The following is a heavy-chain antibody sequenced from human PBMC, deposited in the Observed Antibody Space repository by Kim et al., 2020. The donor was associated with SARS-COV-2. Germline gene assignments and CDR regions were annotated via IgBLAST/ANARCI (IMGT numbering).Heavy chain of an antibody. CDR3: ARIKGEWELLGNFDY. Sequence: SETLSLTCTVSGGSISSSSYYWGWIRQPPGKGLEWIGSIYYSGSTYYNPSLKSRVTISVDTSKNQFSLKLSSVTAADTAVYYCARIKGEWELLGNFDYWGQGTLVTVSS. CDR1: GGSISSSSYY. V-gene: IGHV4-39*07. CDR2: IYYSGST. J-gene: IGHJ4*02. D-gene: IGHD1-26*01.